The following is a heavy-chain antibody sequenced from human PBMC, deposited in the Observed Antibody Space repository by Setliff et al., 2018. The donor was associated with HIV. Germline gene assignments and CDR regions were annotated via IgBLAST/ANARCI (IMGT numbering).Heavy chain of an antibody. CDR2: TYHTEYT. Sequence: PSETLSLTCAVSGGSLSSDNWWTWVRQPPGKGLEWIGETYHTEYTNYSPSLKSRVSMSVDRSKNQFSLNLTSVTAADTAVYYCARGHCSGTNCYGVDYYGMDVWGQGTTVTVSS. V-gene: IGHV4-4*02. D-gene: IGHD2-2*01. CDR1: GGSLSSDNW. CDR3: ARGHCSGTNCYGVDYYGMDV. J-gene: IGHJ6*02.